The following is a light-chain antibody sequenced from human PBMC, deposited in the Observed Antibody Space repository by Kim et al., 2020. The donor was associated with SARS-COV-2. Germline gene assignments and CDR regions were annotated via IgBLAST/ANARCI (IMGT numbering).Light chain of an antibody. CDR1: QSFSSSY. CDR3: QQYGSSPQYT. CDR2: GAS. J-gene: IGKJ2*01. Sequence: SPGERATLSCRASQSFSSSYLAWYQQKPGQAPRLLIYGASSRATGIPDRFSGSGSGTDFTLTISRLEPEDFAVYYCQQYGSSPQYTFGQGTKLEI. V-gene: IGKV3-20*01.